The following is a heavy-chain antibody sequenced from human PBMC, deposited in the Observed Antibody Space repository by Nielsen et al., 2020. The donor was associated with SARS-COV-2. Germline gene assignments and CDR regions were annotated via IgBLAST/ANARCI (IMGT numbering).Heavy chain of an antibody. CDR2: IYYSGST. V-gene: IGHV4-61*08. D-gene: IGHD3-10*01. J-gene: IGHJ6*02. CDR3: ARVRVVRGVMFGMDV. CDR1: GGSISSGDYY. Sequence: SETLSLTCTVSGGSISSGDYYWSWIRQPPGKGLEWIGYIYYSGSTNYNPSLKSRVTISVDTSKNQFSLKLSSVTAADTAVYYCARVRVVRGVMFGMDVWGQGTTVTVSS.